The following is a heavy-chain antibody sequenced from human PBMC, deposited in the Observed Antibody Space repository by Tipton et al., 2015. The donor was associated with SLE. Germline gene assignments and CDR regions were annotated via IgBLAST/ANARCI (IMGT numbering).Heavy chain of an antibody. V-gene: IGHV4-59*01. D-gene: IGHD3-10*01. Sequence: TLSLTCTVSGGSISSYYWSWIRQPPGKGLEWIGYIYHTGSTDYNPSPKSRVTISVDTSKNQFSLRLSSVTAADTAVYYCARDYYGSGFDAFDIWGQGTMVTVSS. J-gene: IGHJ3*02. CDR1: GGSISSYY. CDR2: IYHTGST. CDR3: ARDYYGSGFDAFDI.